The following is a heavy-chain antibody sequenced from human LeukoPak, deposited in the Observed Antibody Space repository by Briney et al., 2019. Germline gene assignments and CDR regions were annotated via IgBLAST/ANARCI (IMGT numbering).Heavy chain of an antibody. CDR1: GYTFTSYY. V-gene: IGHV1-46*01. CDR3: ARDAYYYDSSGYYYAYYSDY. D-gene: IGHD3-22*01. CDR2: INPSGGST. J-gene: IGHJ4*02. Sequence: ASVKVSCKASGYTFTSYYMHWVRQAPGQGLEGMGIINPSGGSTSYAQKFQGRVTMTRDTSTSTVYMELSSLRSEDAAVYYCARDAYYYDSSGYYYAYYSDYWGQGTLVTVSS.